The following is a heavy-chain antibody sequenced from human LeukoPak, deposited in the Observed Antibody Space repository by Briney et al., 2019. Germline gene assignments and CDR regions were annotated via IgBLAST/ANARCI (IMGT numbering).Heavy chain of an antibody. D-gene: IGHD3-22*01. V-gene: IGHV4-59*01. CDR2: IYYSGST. Sequence: KPSETLSLTCTVSGGSISSYYWSWIRQPLGKGLEWIGYIYYSGSTNYNPSLKSRVTISVDTSKNQFSLKLSSVTAADTAVYYCARSASSGYYFSDFDYWGQGILVTVSS. CDR3: ARSASSGYYFSDFDY. CDR1: GGSISSYY. J-gene: IGHJ4*02.